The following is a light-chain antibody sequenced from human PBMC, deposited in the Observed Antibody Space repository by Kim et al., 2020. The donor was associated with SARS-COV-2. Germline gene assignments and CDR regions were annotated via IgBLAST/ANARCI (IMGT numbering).Light chain of an antibody. Sequence: PGERATLSCRASQSVSGTYLAWYQQKPGQAPRLLIYGASSRATGIPDRISGSGSGTDFTLTISRLEPEDFAVYYCQQYGSSSLWTFGQGTKVEIK. V-gene: IGKV3-20*01. J-gene: IGKJ1*01. CDR2: GAS. CDR3: QQYGSSSLWT. CDR1: QSVSGTY.